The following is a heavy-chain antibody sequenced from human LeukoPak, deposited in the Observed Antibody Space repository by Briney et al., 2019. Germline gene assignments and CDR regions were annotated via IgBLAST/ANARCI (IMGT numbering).Heavy chain of an antibody. Sequence: GGSLRLSCAASGFTFSSYEMNWVRQAPGKGLEWVSYISSSGSTIYYADSVKGRFTISRDNAKNSLYLQMNSLRAEDTAVYYCARVGYSYGPYFDYWGQGTLVTVSS. CDR1: GFTFSSYE. CDR2: ISSSGSTI. J-gene: IGHJ4*02. V-gene: IGHV3-48*03. CDR3: ARVGYSYGPYFDY. D-gene: IGHD5-18*01.